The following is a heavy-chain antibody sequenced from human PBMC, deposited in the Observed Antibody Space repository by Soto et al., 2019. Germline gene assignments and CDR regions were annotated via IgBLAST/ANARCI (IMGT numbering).Heavy chain of an antibody. CDR3: ARGGSSDWQVAFDF. Sequence: PXGTLSLTCAVYGGSFSGYFWNWIRQTPGKGLEWIGKVNHNGRNNYNPSLKSRVTISLDMSKNQISLKLTSVTAADTAVYYCARGGSSDWQVAFDFWGQGTMVTVSS. CDR1: GGSFSGYF. J-gene: IGHJ3*01. V-gene: IGHV4-34*01. D-gene: IGHD6-19*01. CDR2: VNHNGRN.